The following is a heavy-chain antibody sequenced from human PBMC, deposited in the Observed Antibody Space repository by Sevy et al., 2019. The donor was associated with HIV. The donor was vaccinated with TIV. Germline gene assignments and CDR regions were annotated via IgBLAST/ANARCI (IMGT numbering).Heavy chain of an antibody. J-gene: IGHJ4*02. D-gene: IGHD3-3*02. CDR3: STDDLISY. CDR2: IKSITDGGAA. CDR1: GFIFSYYG. Sequence: GGSLRLSCAASGFIFSYYGMHWVRQAPGKGLEWVGHIKSITDGGAADYAAPVKGRFTISRHDSKNTLYLQMNSLKAEDTAVYYCSTDDLISYWGRGTLVTVSS. V-gene: IGHV3-15*07.